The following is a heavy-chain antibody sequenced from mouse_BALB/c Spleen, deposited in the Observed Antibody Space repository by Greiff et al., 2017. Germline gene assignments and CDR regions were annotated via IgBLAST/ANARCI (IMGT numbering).Heavy chain of an antibody. CDR1: GFSLTSYG. Sequence: VKLVESGPGLVAPSQSLSITCTVSGFSLTSYGVHWVRQPPGKGLEWLGVIWAGGSTNYNSALMSRLSISKDNSKSQVFLKMNSLQTDDTAMYYCARDRGAYWYFDVWGAGTTVTVSS. V-gene: IGHV2-9*02. J-gene: IGHJ1*01. CDR3: ARDRGAYWYFDV. CDR2: IWAGGST. D-gene: IGHD3-1*01.